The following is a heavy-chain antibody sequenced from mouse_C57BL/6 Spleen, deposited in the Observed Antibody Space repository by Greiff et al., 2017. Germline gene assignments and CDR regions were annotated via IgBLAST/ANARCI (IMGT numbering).Heavy chain of an antibody. CDR3: ARNNKPLYYGKRGYAMDY. J-gene: IGHJ4*01. CDR2: IWSGGST. V-gene: IGHV2-2*01. Sequence: QVQLQQSGPGLVQPSQSLSITCTVSGFSLTSYGVHWVRQSPGKGLEWLGVIWSGGSTDYNAAFVSRLSISKDNSKSHVFFKMNSLQADDTAIYYCARNNKPLYYGKRGYAMDYWGQGTSVTVSS. CDR1: GFSLTSYG. D-gene: IGHD2-1*01.